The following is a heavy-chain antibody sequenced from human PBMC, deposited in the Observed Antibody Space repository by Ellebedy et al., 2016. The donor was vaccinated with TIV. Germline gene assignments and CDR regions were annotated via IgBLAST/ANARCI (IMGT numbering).Heavy chain of an antibody. Sequence: TYYAESVKGRFTISRDNSKNMLFLQMNSLRAEDTAVYYCASALSRIAVAVGYWGQGTLVIVSS. CDR3: ASALSRIAVAVGY. V-gene: IGHV3-NL1*01. CDR2: T. D-gene: IGHD6-19*01. J-gene: IGHJ4*02.